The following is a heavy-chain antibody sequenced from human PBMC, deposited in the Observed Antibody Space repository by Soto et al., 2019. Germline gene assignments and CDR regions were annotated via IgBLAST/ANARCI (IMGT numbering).Heavy chain of an antibody. Sequence: GGSLRLSCAASGFTFSSYAMSWVRQAPGKGLEWVSAISGSGGSTYYADSVKGRFTISRDNSKNTLYLQMNSLRAEDTAVYYGAKDRGGAQLGIRDDAFDIWGQGTMVTVSS. CDR2: ISGSGGST. J-gene: IGHJ3*02. CDR1: GFTFSSYA. CDR3: AKDRGGAQLGIRDDAFDI. V-gene: IGHV3-23*01. D-gene: IGHD6-13*01.